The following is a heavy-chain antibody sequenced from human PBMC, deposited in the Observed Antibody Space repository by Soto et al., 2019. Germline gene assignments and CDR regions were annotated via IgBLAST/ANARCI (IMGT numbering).Heavy chain of an antibody. V-gene: IGHV1-3*01. CDR1: GYIFTSYV. J-gene: IGHJ4*02. CDR3: ARSEWLRFGVFDY. CDR2: INAGNSNT. Sequence: ASVKVSCKASGYIFTSYVMHWARQAPGQRLEWMGWINAGNSNTKYSQKFQGRVTITRDTSASTVYMELSSLRSEDTAVYYCARSEWLRFGVFDYWGQGTPVTVSS. D-gene: IGHD5-12*01.